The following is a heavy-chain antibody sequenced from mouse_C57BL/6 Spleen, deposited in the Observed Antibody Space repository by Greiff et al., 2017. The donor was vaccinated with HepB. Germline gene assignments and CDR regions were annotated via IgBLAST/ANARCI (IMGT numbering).Heavy chain of an antibody. CDR1: GYTFTSYW. V-gene: IGHV1-64*01. CDR2: IHPNSGST. J-gene: IGHJ2*01. Sequence: QVQLQQPGAELVKPGASVKLSCKASGYTFTSYWMHWVKQRPGQGLEWIGMIHPNSGSTNYNEKFKSKATLTVDKSSSTAYMQLSSLTSEDSAVYYCARLKGGSSLDYRGQGTTLTVSS. D-gene: IGHD1-1*01. CDR3: ARLKGGSSLDY.